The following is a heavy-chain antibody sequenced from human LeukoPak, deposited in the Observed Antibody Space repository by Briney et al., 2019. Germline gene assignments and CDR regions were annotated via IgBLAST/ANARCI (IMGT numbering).Heavy chain of an antibody. Sequence: GGSLRLSCAASGFNFSNYNMNWVRQAPGKGLEWVSSISSSSSYIYYADSVEGRFTISRDNAKNSLYLQMNSLRAEDTAVYYCATLRGIYYDSSGYYLDYWGQGTLVTVSS. CDR1: GFNFSNYN. V-gene: IGHV3-21*01. D-gene: IGHD3-22*01. CDR2: ISSSSSYI. CDR3: ATLRGIYYDSSGYYLDY. J-gene: IGHJ4*02.